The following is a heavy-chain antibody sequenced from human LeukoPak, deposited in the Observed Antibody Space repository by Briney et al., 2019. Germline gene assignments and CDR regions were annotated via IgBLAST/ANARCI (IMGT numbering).Heavy chain of an antibody. J-gene: IGHJ5*02. V-gene: IGHV1-69*13. CDR1: GGTFSSYA. CDR2: IIPIFGTA. CDR3: ARGYYYDSSGYSNRLNWFDP. D-gene: IGHD3-22*01. Sequence: ASVKVSCKASGGTFSSYAISWVRQAPGQGLEWMGGIIPIFGTANYAQKFQGRVTITADESTSTAYMELSSLRSEDTAVYYCARGYYYDSSGYSNRLNWFDPWGQGTLVTVSS.